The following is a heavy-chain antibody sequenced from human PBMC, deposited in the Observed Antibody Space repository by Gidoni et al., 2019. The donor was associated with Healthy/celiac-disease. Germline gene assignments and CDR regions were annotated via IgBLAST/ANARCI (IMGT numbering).Heavy chain of an antibody. CDR1: GFTFSSYA. CDR3: AKDQKYYYDSSGPAYFDY. V-gene: IGHV3-23*01. Sequence: EVQLLESGGGLVQPGGSLRLSCAASGFTFSSYAMSWVRQAPGKGLEWVSAISGSGGSTYYADSVKGRFTISRDNSKNTLYLQMNSLRAEDTAVYYCAKDQKYYYDSSGPAYFDYWGQGTLVTVSS. D-gene: IGHD3-22*01. J-gene: IGHJ4*02. CDR2: ISGSGGST.